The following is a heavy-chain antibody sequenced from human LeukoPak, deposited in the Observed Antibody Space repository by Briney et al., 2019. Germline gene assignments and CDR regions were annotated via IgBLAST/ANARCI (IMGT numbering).Heavy chain of an antibody. V-gene: IGHV3-30*04. Sequence: GGSLTLSCAASGFTFSDYTIQWVRQAPGKGLEWVALLPPDGSYQYYADSLKGRFTISRDNFKNAMYLHMNRIRLEDTDVYYCARGLHDRSWYGAHWGQGTLLSVSS. CDR1: GFTFSDYT. CDR3: ARGLHDRSWYGAH. J-gene: IGHJ4*02. D-gene: IGHD6-13*01. CDR2: LPPDGSYQ.